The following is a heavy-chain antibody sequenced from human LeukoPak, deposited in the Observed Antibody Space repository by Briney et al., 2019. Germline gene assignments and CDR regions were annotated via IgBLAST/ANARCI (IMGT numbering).Heavy chain of an antibody. CDR2: IYYSGST. Sequence: PSETLSLTCTVSGGSLSSYYWNWSRQPPGKGLEWIGYIYYSGSTNYNPSLKSRVTISVDTSKNQFSLNLSSVTAADTAVYYCARGFVAAAGTGWYFDLWGRGTLVTVSS. CDR3: ARGFVAAAGTGWYFDL. D-gene: IGHD6-13*01. CDR1: GGSLSSYY. V-gene: IGHV4-59*01. J-gene: IGHJ2*01.